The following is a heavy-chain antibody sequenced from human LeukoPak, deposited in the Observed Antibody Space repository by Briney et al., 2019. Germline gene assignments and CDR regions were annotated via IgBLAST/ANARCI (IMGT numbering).Heavy chain of an antibody. J-gene: IGHJ3*02. Sequence: SETLSLTCTVSGGSISSYYWSWIRQPPGKGLEWIGYINCSGSTKYNPSLKSRVTISVDTSKNHSSLKLSYVTTADTAAYYYARRYNYDDGSGYYYVDAFYSWGQRRMVTVSS. CDR2: INCSGST. CDR3: ARRYNYDDGSGYYYVDAFYS. V-gene: IGHV4-59*08. CDR1: GGSISSYY. D-gene: IGHD3-22*01.